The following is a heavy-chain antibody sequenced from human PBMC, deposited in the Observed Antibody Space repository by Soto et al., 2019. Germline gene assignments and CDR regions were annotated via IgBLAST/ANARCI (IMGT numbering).Heavy chain of an antibody. CDR1: GFTFSSYA. Sequence: EVQLLESGGGLVQPGGSLRLSCAASGFTFSSYAMSWVRRAPGKGLEWVSGISGSGVSTYYADSVEGRFTISRDNSKSTLYLQMNSLRAEDTAVYYCAKDRERIATRSIDYWGQGTLVTVSS. CDR2: ISGSGVST. CDR3: AKDRERIATRSIDY. V-gene: IGHV3-23*01. J-gene: IGHJ4*02. D-gene: IGHD6-6*01.